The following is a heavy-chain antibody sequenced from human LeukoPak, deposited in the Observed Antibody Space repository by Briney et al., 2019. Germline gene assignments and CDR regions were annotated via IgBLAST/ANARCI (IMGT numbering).Heavy chain of an antibody. CDR1: GGSISSYY. CDR2: IYHSGST. CDR3: AREKDYYDSSGYFDY. J-gene: IGHJ4*02. D-gene: IGHD3-22*01. Sequence: SETLSLTCTVSGGSISSYYWSWIRQPPGKGLEWIGYIYHSGSTNYNPSLKSRVTISVDTSKNQFSLKLSSVTAADTAVYYCAREKDYYDSSGYFDYWGQGTLVTVSS. V-gene: IGHV4-59*01.